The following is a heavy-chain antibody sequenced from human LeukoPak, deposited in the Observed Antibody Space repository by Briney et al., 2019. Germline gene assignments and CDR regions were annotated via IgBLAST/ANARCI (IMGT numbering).Heavy chain of an antibody. CDR2: ISSSSSTI. CDR1: GFTFSSYS. D-gene: IGHD3-9*01. CDR3: ARSILTGYYIRDEGWFDP. V-gene: IGHV3-48*01. J-gene: IGHJ5*02. Sequence: GGSLRLSCAASGFTFSSYSMNWVRQAPGKGLEWVSYISSSSSTIYYADSVKGRFTISRDNAKNSLYLQMNSLRAEDTAVYYCARSILTGYYIRDEGWFDPWGQGTLVTVSS.